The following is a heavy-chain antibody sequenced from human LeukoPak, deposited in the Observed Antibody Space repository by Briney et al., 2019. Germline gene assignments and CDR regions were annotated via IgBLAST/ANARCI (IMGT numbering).Heavy chain of an antibody. D-gene: IGHD1-7*01. CDR3: ARHSTGTDGYDFDY. V-gene: IGHV3-7*01. J-gene: IGHJ4*02. CDR1: GFTFSSYW. Sequence: GGSLRLSCAASGFTFSSYWMSWVRQAPGKGLEGVGNIKEDGSEEHYVDSVKGRLTISRDNAKNSLFLQMNSLRAEDTAMYYCARHSTGTDGYDFDYWGQGTLVTVSS. CDR2: IKEDGSEE.